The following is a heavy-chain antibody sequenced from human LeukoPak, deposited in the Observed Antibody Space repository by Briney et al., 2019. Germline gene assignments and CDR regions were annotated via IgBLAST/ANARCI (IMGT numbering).Heavy chain of an antibody. CDR2: ISSSSSYI. CDR1: GFTFSSYS. J-gene: IGHJ4*02. D-gene: IGHD3-22*01. V-gene: IGHV3-21*01. CDR3: ARGNSDYYYDSSGYYYSPDY. Sequence: GGSLRLSCAASGFTFSSYSMNWVRQAPGKGLEWVSSISSSSSYIYYADSVKGRFTISRDNAKNSLYLQMNSLRAEDTAVYYCARGNSDYYYDSSGYYYSPDYWGQGTLVTVSS.